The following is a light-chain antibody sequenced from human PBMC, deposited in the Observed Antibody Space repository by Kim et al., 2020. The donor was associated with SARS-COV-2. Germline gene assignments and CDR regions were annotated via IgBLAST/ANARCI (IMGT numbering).Light chain of an antibody. V-gene: IGKV1-12*01. CDR2: AAS. CDR3: QQANSFPLT. Sequence: DIQMTQSPSSVSASVGDRVTITCRASQYISRWLAWYQQKPGKAPKLLIYAASSFQSGVPSRFSGSTSGRDFTLTISGLQPEDVATYYCQQANSFPLTFGGGTKVDIK. CDR1: QYISRW. J-gene: IGKJ4*01.